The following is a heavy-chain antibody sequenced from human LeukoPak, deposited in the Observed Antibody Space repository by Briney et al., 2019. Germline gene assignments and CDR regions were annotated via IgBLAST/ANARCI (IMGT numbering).Heavy chain of an antibody. CDR3: ASPRSGSRWPFDY. CDR1: GFTFSSYS. CDR2: ISSSSSYI. V-gene: IGHV3-21*04. J-gene: IGHJ4*02. Sequence: GGSLRLSCAASGFTFSSYSMNWVRQAPGKGLEWVSSISSSSSYIYYADSVKGRFTISRDNAKSSLYLQMNSLRAEDTAVYYCASPRSGSRWPFDYWGQGTLVTVSS. D-gene: IGHD6-19*01.